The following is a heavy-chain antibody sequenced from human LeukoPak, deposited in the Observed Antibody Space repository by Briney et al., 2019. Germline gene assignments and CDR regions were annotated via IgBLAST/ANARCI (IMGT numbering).Heavy chain of an antibody. CDR2: IIPILGIA. CDR3: ARGGLHYSGTLGAFDI. CDR1: GGTFSSYA. D-gene: IGHD1-26*01. Sequence: GASVKVSCKASGGTFSSYAISWVRQAPGQGLEWMGRIIPILGIANYAQKFQGRVTITADKSTSTAYMELSSLRSEDTAVYYCARGGLHYSGTLGAFDIWGQGTMVTVSS. J-gene: IGHJ3*02. V-gene: IGHV1-69*04.